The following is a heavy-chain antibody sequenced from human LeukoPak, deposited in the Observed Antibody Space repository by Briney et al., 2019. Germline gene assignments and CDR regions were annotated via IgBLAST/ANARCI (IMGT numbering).Heavy chain of an antibody. Sequence: GGSLRLSCATSGFTFSTYWMHWVRHAPGKGLVWVSRIRPEGTTTAYADSVKGRFTISRDNAKNTLLLQMNSLSAEDTAVYYCARDLDWILFDYRGQGTLVTVSS. CDR2: IRPEGTTT. J-gene: IGHJ4*02. V-gene: IGHV3-74*03. CDR3: ARDLDWILFDY. CDR1: GFTFSTYW. D-gene: IGHD3-9*01.